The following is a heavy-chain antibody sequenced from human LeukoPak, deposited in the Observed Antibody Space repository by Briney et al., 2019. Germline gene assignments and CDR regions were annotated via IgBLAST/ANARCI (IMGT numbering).Heavy chain of an antibody. V-gene: IGHV1-18*01. Sequence: GASVKVSCKASGYTFTSYGISWVRQAPGQGLEWMGWISAYNSNTNYAQKLQGRVTMTTDTSTSTAYMELRSLRSGDTAVYYCARDSITMIGGDRGYFDYWGQGTLVTVSS. CDR3: ARDSITMIGGDRGYFDY. D-gene: IGHD3-22*01. J-gene: IGHJ4*02. CDR2: ISAYNSNT. CDR1: GYTFTSYG.